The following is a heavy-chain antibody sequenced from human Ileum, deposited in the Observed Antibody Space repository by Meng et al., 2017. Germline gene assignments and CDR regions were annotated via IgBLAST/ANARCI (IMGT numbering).Heavy chain of an antibody. V-gene: IGHV4-61*08. J-gene: IGHJ4*02. CDR2: AANSFDPSP. CDR1: GGTVSSAAYQ. CDR3: ARDYWGSLDY. D-gene: IGHD7-27*01. Sequence: QVPLQEQGPGLGRTSETPSLMCTVSGGTVSSAAYQWGWIRQPPGKGLEWIGYAANSFDPSPNYNPSLKSRVTISLDTPKNQFSLKLTSVTAADTAVYYCARDYWGSLDYWGQGILVTVSS.